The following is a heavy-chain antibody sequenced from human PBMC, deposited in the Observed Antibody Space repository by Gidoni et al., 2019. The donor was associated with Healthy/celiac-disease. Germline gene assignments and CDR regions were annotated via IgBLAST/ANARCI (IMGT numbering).Heavy chain of an antibody. J-gene: IGHJ4*02. CDR2: INHSGST. V-gene: IGHV4-34*01. CDR1: GGSFSGYY. D-gene: IGHD2-2*01. CDR3: ARGRSHTIVVVPAAKGRRYYFDY. Sequence: QVQLQQWGAGLLKPSETLSLTCAVYGGSFSGYYWSWIRQPPGKGLEWIGEINHSGSTNYNPSLKSRVTISVDTSKNQFSLKLSSVTAADTAVYYCARGRSHTIVVVPAAKGRRYYFDYWGQGTLVTVSS.